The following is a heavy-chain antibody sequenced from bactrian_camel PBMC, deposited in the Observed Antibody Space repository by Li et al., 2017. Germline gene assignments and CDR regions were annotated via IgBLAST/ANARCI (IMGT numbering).Heavy chain of an antibody. J-gene: IGHJ6*01. Sequence: VQLVESGGGLVQLGGSLRLSCAASGFTFSSYAMSWVRQAPGKGLGRVSAINLGGDNTYYADSVKGRFTISRDNAKNTVYLQMNRLKSEDTARYYCATDYILGGPEADFGYWGQGTQVTVS. CDR2: INLGGDNT. CDR3: ATDYILGGPEADFGY. V-gene: IGHV3S40*01. CDR1: GFTFSSYA. D-gene: IGHD2*01.